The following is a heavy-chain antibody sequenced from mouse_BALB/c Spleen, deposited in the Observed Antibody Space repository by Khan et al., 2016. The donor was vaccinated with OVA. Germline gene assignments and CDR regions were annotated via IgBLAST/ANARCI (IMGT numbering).Heavy chain of an antibody. Sequence: VQLQESGPGLVAPSESLSITCTVSGFSLSSYGVNWVRQPPGKGLEWLGVIWGDGSTNHHSGLKSRLTINKDNSKSQVFLKLNSLQTYDTATYYCAKFTPDYYSMDYWGQGTSVTVSS. CDR2: IWGDGST. V-gene: IGHV2-3*01. D-gene: IGHD1-1*01. CDR1: GFSLSSYG. CDR3: AKFTPDYYSMDY. J-gene: IGHJ4*01.